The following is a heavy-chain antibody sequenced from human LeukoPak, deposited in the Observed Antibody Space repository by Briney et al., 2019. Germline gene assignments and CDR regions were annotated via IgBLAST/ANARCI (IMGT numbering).Heavy chain of an antibody. Sequence: SETLSLTCAVYGGSFSGYYWSWIRQTPGKGREWIGEIIHSGSTNYSPSLKSRVTISLDTAKSQFSLRLTSVTAADTAVYYCAGYSGSPRYFDYWGQGTLVTVSS. V-gene: IGHV4-34*12. CDR3: AGYSGSPRYFDY. J-gene: IGHJ4*02. CDR1: GGSFSGYY. CDR2: IIHSGST. D-gene: IGHD6-6*01.